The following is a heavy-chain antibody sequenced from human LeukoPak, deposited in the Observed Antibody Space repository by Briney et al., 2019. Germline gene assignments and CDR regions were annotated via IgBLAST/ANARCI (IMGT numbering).Heavy chain of an antibody. D-gene: IGHD1-26*01. V-gene: IGHV3-7*01. Sequence: GGSLRLSCAASGFTFTCCWMSWVRQTPGKGLEWVASIKRDGREKFYADSVKGRSTISRDNAKNSLYLQVNSLRAEDTAVYYCARVPGRTRYFDSWGQGILVTVSS. CDR2: IKRDGREK. J-gene: IGHJ4*02. CDR1: GFTFTCCW. CDR3: ARVPGRTRYFDS.